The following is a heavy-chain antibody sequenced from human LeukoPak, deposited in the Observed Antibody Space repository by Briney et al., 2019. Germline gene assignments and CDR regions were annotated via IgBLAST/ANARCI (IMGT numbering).Heavy chain of an antibody. J-gene: IGHJ6*03. CDR3: ARGGSSLYYYYMDV. CDR2: IYYSGST. CDR1: GGSISSYY. D-gene: IGHD6-13*01. Sequence: SETLSLTCTVSGGSISSYYWSWIRQPPGKGLEWIGYIYYSGSTNYNPPLKSRVTISVDTSKNQLSLKLSSVTAADTAVYYCARGGSSLYYYYMDVWGKGTTVTVSS. V-gene: IGHV4-59*01.